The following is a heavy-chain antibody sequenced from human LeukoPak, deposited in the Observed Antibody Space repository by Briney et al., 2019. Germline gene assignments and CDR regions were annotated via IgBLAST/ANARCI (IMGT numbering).Heavy chain of an antibody. CDR2: ISSSGSYM. D-gene: IGHD2-2*01. CDR1: GFTFGSYT. CDR3: AREWGPAAMAHTLN. V-gene: IGHV3-21*01. Sequence: GGSLRLSCVVSGFTFGSYTMNWVRQAPGRGLEWVSSISSSGSYMFYADSVKGRFTISRDNAKNSLYLQMNSLRAEDTAVYYCAREWGPAAMAHTLNWGQGTLVTVSS. J-gene: IGHJ4*02.